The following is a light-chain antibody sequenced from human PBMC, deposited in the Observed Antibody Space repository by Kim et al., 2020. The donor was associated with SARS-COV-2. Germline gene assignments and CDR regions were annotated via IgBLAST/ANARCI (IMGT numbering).Light chain of an antibody. J-gene: IGKJ2*01. V-gene: IGKV1-27*01. CDR1: QGISNY. CDR3: QKYDSAPYT. Sequence: DIQMTQSPSSLSASVGDRVTITCRASQGISNYLAWYQQKPGKVPKVLIYKASTLQSGVPSRFSGSGSGTDFILTIDSQQPEDVATYYCQKYDSAPYTFSQGTKLEI. CDR2: KAS.